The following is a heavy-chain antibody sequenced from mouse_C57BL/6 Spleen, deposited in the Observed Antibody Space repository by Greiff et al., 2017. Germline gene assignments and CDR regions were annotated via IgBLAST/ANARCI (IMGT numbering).Heavy chain of an antibody. V-gene: IGHV5-17*01. D-gene: IGHD3-1*01. Sequence: EVQLVESGGGLVKPGGSLKLSCAASGFTFSDYGMHWVRQAPEKGLEWVAYISSGSSTIYYADTVKGRFTISRDNAKNTLFLQITSLRSEDTAMYYCARPGFYAMDYWGQGTSVTVSS. CDR2: ISSGSSTI. CDR1: GFTFSDYG. J-gene: IGHJ4*01. CDR3: ARPGFYAMDY.